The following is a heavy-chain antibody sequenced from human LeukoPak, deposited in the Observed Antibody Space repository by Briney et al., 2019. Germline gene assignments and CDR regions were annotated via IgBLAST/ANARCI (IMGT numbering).Heavy chain of an antibody. Sequence: SVKVSCKASGGTFSSYAISWVRQAPGQGLEWMGGIIPIFGTANYAQKFQGRVTTTTDESTSTAYMELSSLRSEDTAVYYCASLTGIYFDYWGQGTLVTVSS. CDR1: GGTFSSYA. D-gene: IGHD7-27*01. CDR3: ASLTGIYFDY. V-gene: IGHV1-69*05. CDR2: IIPIFGTA. J-gene: IGHJ4*02.